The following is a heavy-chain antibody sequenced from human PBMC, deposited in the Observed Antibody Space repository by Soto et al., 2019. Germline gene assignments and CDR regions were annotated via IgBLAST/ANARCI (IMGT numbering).Heavy chain of an antibody. V-gene: IGHV3-74*01. CDR1: GFTFKNYW. J-gene: IGHJ4*02. D-gene: IGHD2-21*01. Sequence: PGGSLRLSCEGSGFTFKNYWMHWVRQVPGKGLVWVSRISPDGSNRGYADSVEGRFTVSRDNAKNTLYLQMHSLRVEDTAMYYCASGGHIVTVSPTHFDHWGGGTLVTVSS. CDR2: ISPDGSNR. CDR3: ASGGHIVTVSPTHFDH.